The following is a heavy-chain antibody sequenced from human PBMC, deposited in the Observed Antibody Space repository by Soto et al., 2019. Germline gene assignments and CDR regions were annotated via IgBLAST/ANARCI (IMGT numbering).Heavy chain of an antibody. Sequence: GASEKVSCKASGYTFTTNGIIWVRQAPGQHLEWLGWISARNGDTKYAQGFQGRVTLTTDTSTTTAYMELMNLRSDDTAVYFCARVQVLPNPAADFWGQGTLVTVSS. CDR3: ARVQVLPNPAADF. CDR1: GYTFTTNG. J-gene: IGHJ4*02. D-gene: IGHD3-10*01. CDR2: ISARNGDT. V-gene: IGHV1-18*04.